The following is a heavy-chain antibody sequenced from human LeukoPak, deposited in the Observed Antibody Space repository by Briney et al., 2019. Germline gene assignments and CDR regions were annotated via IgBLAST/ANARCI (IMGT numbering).Heavy chain of an antibody. Sequence: ASVKVSCKASGYTFTGYYMHWVRQAPGQGLEWMGWINPNSGGTNYAQKFQGWVTMTRDTSISTAYMELSRPRSDDTAVYYCARIRSPVSYFDYWGQGTLVTVSS. V-gene: IGHV1-2*04. CDR3: ARIRSPVSYFDY. J-gene: IGHJ4*02. CDR1: GYTFTGYY. D-gene: IGHD3-10*01. CDR2: INPNSGGT.